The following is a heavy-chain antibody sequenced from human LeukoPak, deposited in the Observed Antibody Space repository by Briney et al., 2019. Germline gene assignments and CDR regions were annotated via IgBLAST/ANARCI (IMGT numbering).Heavy chain of an antibody. CDR3: TTDTFGARDS. Sequence: SGGSLRLSCAASGYTFSRYWMHWVRQGPGKGLVWVPRINEDGSSTSYAESVRGRFTISRDNAKNTLYLQMNSLRAEDAAVYYCTTDTFGARDSWGQGTLVTVSS. CDR1: GYTFSRYW. V-gene: IGHV3-74*01. D-gene: IGHD3-10*01. J-gene: IGHJ4*02. CDR2: INEDGSST.